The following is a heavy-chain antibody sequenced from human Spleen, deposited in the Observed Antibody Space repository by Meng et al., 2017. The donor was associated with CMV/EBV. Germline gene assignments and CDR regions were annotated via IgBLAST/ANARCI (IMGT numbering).Heavy chain of an antibody. CDR2: ISSSGDYI. D-gene: IGHD3-3*01. CDR1: TFSGYS. V-gene: IGHV3-21*01. J-gene: IGHJ4*02. CDR3: ARGAYGTSIFGMVTYDDY. Sequence: TFSGYSMNWVRQAPGKGLEWVASISSSGDYIYYADSVQGRFTISRDNANNSLSLQMNSLRAEDTAVYFCARGAYGTSIFGMVTYDDYWGQGTLVTVSS.